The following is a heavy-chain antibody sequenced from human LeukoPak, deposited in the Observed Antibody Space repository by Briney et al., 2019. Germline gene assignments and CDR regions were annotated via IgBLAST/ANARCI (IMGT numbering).Heavy chain of an antibody. Sequence: GGSLRLSCAASGFTFSSYAMSWVRQAPGKGLEWVSAISGSGRSTYYADFVKGRFTISRDNSKNTLYLQMNSLRAEDTAVYYCAKQIVVVPAAIPPLDYWGQGTLVTVSS. D-gene: IGHD2-2*02. CDR1: GFTFSSYA. J-gene: IGHJ4*02. V-gene: IGHV3-23*01. CDR2: ISGSGRST. CDR3: AKQIVVVPAAIPPLDY.